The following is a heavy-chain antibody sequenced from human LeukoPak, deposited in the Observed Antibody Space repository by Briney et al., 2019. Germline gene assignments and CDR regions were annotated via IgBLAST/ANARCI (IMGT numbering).Heavy chain of an antibody. CDR3: ARGPPSYCSGGSCYLSSY. Sequence: ASVKVSCKASGYTFTSYGINWVRQAPGQGLEWMGWISAYNGNTNYAQKLQGRVTMTTDTSTSTAYMELRSLRSDDTAVYYCARGPPSYCSGGSCYLSSYWGQGTLVTVSS. CDR1: GYTFTSYG. J-gene: IGHJ4*02. CDR2: ISAYNGNT. V-gene: IGHV1-18*01. D-gene: IGHD2-15*01.